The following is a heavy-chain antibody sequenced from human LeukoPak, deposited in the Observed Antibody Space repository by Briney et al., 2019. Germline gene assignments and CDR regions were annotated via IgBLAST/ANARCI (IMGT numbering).Heavy chain of an antibody. D-gene: IGHD3-10*01. CDR1: GFSFSSYA. CDR2: ISGSGGSR. J-gene: IGHJ6*02. V-gene: IGHV3-23*01. Sequence: PGGSLRLSCAASGFSFSSYAMSWVRQAPGKGLEWGSVISGSGGSRYYADSVKGRFTISRDNSKNTLYLQMNSHRVEDTALYYWAKHVSIQPSSGFSPSRGPFHYYGMDVWGQGTKVTVFS. CDR3: AKHVSIQPSSGFSPSRGPFHYYGMDV.